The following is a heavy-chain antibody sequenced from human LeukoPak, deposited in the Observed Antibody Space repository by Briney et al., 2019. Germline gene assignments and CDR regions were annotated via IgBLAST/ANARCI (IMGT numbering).Heavy chain of an antibody. V-gene: IGHV3-48*04. CDR3: ARERERGDYYYYYMDV. CDR2: ISSSSSTI. CDR1: GFTFSSYS. J-gene: IGHJ6*03. Sequence: PGGSLRLSCAASGFTFSSYSMNWVRQAPGKGLEWVSCISSSSSTIYYADSVKGRFTISRDNAKNSLYLQMNSLRAEDTAVYYCARERERGDYYYYYMDVWGKGTTVTVSS.